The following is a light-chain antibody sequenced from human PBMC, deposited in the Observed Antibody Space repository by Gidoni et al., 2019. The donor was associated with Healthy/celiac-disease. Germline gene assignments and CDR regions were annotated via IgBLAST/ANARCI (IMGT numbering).Light chain of an antibody. CDR2: EVS. V-gene: IGLV2-14*01. CDR1: SSDVGGYNY. J-gene: IGLJ3*02. CDR3: SSYTSSSTLA. Sequence: QSALTQPASVSGSPGQSITISCTGTSSDVGGYNYVSWYHQHPGKAPKLMIYEVSTRPSGVSNRFSGSKSGNPSSLTLSGLQAEDEADYYCSSYTSSSTLAFGGGTKLTVL.